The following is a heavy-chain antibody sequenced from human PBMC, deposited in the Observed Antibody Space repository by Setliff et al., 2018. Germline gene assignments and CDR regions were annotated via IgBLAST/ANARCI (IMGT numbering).Heavy chain of an antibody. Sequence: PSETLSLTCAVSGGSIGSGSYYWSWTRQPAGKGLEWVGRLHTSGSTNYNPSLKSRVTISVDTSKNQSSLKVTSVTAADTAVYFCARDNTIVGATDYWGQGTLVTVSS. CDR1: GGSIGSGSYY. CDR2: LHTSGST. CDR3: ARDNTIVGATDY. V-gene: IGHV4-61*02. J-gene: IGHJ4*02. D-gene: IGHD1-26*01.